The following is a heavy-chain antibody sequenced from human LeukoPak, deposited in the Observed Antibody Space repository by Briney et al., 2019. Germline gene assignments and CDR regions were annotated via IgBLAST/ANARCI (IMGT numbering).Heavy chain of an antibody. Sequence: GASVKVSCKASGYTFTSYGISWVRQAPGQGLEWVGWVSAYNGNTNYAQKLQGRVTMTTDTSTSTAYMELRSLRSDDTAVYYCARVMTTIFGVVRVENNWFDPWGQGTLVTVSS. CDR3: ARVMTTIFGVVRVENNWFDP. V-gene: IGHV1-18*01. J-gene: IGHJ5*02. CDR1: GYTFTSYG. D-gene: IGHD3-3*01. CDR2: VSAYNGNT.